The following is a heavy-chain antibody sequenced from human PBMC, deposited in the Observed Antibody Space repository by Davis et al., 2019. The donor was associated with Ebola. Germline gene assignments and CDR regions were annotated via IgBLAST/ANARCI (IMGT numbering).Heavy chain of an antibody. CDR3: ARGYRDNWRSGDAFDL. Sequence: MPSETLSLTCSVSGGSISSGDRYWSWIRQPPGKGLEWIGYIYYTGSTFYNPSVKSRLSLSVDTSKNQFSLRLMSVTAADTAVYYCARGYRDNWRSGDAFDLWGQGTVVTVSS. D-gene: IGHD2-2*02. V-gene: IGHV4-30-4*01. J-gene: IGHJ3*01. CDR1: GGSISSGDRY. CDR2: IYYTGST.